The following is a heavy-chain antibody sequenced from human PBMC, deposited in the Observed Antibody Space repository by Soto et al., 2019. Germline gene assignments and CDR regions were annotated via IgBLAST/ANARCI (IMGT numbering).Heavy chain of an antibody. CDR1: GGSVTNSSYY. Sequence: SETLSLTCTVSGGSVTNSSYYWGWIRQSPGKGLEWIGSVYYRGRSYSKSSVKSRVTISVDTSKNRFSLSLNSVIASDTAVYFCVSQRTTVPTQAYFDYWGPGALVTVSS. CDR3: VSQRTTVPTQAYFDY. CDR2: VYYRGRS. V-gene: IGHV4-39*01. J-gene: IGHJ4*02. D-gene: IGHD4-17*01.